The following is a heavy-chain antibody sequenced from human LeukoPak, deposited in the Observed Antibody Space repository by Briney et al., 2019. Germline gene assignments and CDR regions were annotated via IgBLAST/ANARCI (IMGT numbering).Heavy chain of an antibody. CDR1: GFTFNSYA. CDR2: ISGSGGST. D-gene: IGHD3-16*01. V-gene: IGHV3-23*01. CDR3: AKGFGGMITFGGVPGY. J-gene: IGHJ4*02. Sequence: PGGSLRLSCAASGFTFNSYAMSWLPQAQGKGLEWVSAISGSGGSTYYADPVKGRFAISRDNSKNTLYLQINSLRAEDTAVYYWAKGFGGMITFGGVPGYWGQGTLVTVSS.